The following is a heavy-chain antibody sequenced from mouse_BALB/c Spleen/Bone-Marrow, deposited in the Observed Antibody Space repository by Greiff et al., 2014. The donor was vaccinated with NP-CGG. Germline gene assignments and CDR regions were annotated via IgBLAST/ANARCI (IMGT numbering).Heavy chain of an antibody. V-gene: IGHV1-67*01. J-gene: IGHJ2*01. CDR2: ISTYSGNT. D-gene: IGHD1-1*01. CDR3: ARGYYGSSYLFDY. Sequence: VKLQESGPELVRPGVSVKISCKGSGYTSTDYAMHWVKQSHAKSLEWIGVISTYSGNTNYNQKFKGKATMTVDKSSSTAYMELARLTSEDSAIYYCARGYYGSSYLFDYWGQGTTLTVSS. CDR1: GYTSTDYA.